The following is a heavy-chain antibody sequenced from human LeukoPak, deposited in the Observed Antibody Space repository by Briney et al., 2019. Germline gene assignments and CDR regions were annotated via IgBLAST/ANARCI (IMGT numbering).Heavy chain of an antibody. CDR3: AKARYDYGDWYYFDY. J-gene: IGHJ4*02. V-gene: IGHV3-23*01. Sequence: PGGSLRLSCAASGFTFSSYAMSWVRQAPGKGLEWVSAISGSGGSTYYADSVKGRFTISRDNSKNTLYLQMNSLRAEDTAVYYCAKARYDYGDWYYFDYWGQGTLVTVSS. D-gene: IGHD4-17*01. CDR2: ISGSGGST. CDR1: GFTFSSYA.